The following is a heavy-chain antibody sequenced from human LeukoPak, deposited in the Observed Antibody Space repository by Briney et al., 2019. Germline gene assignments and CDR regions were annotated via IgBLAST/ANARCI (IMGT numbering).Heavy chain of an antibody. CDR1: GGTFSSYA. V-gene: IGHV1-69*13. J-gene: IGHJ4*02. Sequence: GASVKVSCKASGGTFSSYAISWVRQAPGQGLEWMGGIIPIFGTANYAQKFQGRVTITADESTSTAYMELSSLRSEDTAVYYCALGIAAAGNYAYWGQGTLVTVSS. D-gene: IGHD6-13*01. CDR2: IIPIFGTA. CDR3: ALGIAAAGNYAY.